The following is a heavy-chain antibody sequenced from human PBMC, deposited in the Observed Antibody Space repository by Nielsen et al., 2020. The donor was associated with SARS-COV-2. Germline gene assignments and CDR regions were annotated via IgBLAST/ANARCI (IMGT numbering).Heavy chain of an antibody. CDR3: ARSGYSYGWRTFDY. V-gene: IGHV4-34*01. D-gene: IGHD5-18*01. CDR1: GGSFSGYY. CDR2: INHSGST. Sequence: SQTLSLTCVVYGGSFSGYYWSWIRQPPGKGLEWIGEINHSGSTNYNPSLKSRVTISVDTSKNQFSLKLSSVTAADTAVYYCARSGYSYGWRTFDYWGQGTLVTVSS. J-gene: IGHJ4*02.